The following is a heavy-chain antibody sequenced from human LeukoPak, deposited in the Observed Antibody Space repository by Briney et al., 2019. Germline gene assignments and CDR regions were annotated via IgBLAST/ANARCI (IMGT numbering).Heavy chain of an antibody. V-gene: IGHV7-4-1*02. CDR1: GGTFSSYA. CDR3: AVHGVMTTVTPFDY. Sequence: ASVKVSCKASGGTFSSYAISWVRQAPGQGLEWMGWINTNTGNPTYAQGFTGRFVFSLDTSVSTAYLQISSLKAEDTAVYYCAVHGVMTTVTPFDYWGQGTLVTVSS. J-gene: IGHJ4*02. CDR2: INTNTGNP. D-gene: IGHD4-17*01.